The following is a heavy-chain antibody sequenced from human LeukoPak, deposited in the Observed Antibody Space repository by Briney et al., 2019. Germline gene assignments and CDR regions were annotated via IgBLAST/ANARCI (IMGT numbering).Heavy chain of an antibody. Sequence: GGSLRLSCAASGFTFSNYAMSWVRQAPGKGPEWVSTITPSGAGTYYKDSVKGRFTISRDNSRNTLFLQLSSLRAEDTAVYYCAQVSTSSPFWGQGTLVTVSS. CDR3: AQVSTSSPF. CDR1: GFTFSNYA. CDR2: ITPSGAGT. D-gene: IGHD6-13*01. J-gene: IGHJ4*02. V-gene: IGHV3-23*01.